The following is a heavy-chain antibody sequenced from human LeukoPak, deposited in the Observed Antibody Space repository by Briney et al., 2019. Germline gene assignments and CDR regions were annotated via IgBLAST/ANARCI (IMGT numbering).Heavy chain of an antibody. J-gene: IGHJ6*02. CDR2: INHSGST. V-gene: IGHV4-34*01. CDR1: GGSISYYY. D-gene: IGHD4-17*01. Sequence: PSETLSLTCTVSGGSISYYYWSWIRQPPGKGLEWIGEINHSGSTNYNPSLKSRVTISVDTSKNQFSLKLSSVTAADTAVYYCARGAYGSFLYYYGMDVWGQGTTVTVSS. CDR3: ARGAYGSFLYYYGMDV.